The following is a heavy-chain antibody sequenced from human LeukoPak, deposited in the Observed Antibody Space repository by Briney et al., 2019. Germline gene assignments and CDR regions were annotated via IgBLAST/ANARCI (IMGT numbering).Heavy chain of an antibody. J-gene: IGHJ6*03. CDR1: GFTFSDYR. V-gene: IGHV3-7*01. CDR2: IKQDGSEK. CDR3: ARDRYYYYYMDV. Sequence: GGSLRLSCAASGFTFSDYRMSRVRQAPGKGLEWVANIKQDGSEKYYVDSVKGRFTISRDNAKNSLYLQMNSLRAEDTAVYYCARDRYYYYYMDVWGKGTTVTVSS.